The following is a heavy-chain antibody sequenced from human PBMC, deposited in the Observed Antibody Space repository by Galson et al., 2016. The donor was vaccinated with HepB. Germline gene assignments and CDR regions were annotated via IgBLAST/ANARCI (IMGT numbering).Heavy chain of an antibody. CDR1: GFSVSNNY. CDR3: ARGGASYASGY. J-gene: IGHJ4*02. D-gene: IGHD3-16*01. Sequence: SLRLSCAASGFSVSNNYMTWVRQAPGKGLEWVSLIYSGGGTSFADSVKGRFTISKDNSKNTLYLQMNSLRAEDTAVYYCARGGASYASGYWGQGPRVTVSS. CDR2: IYSGGGT. V-gene: IGHV3-53*01.